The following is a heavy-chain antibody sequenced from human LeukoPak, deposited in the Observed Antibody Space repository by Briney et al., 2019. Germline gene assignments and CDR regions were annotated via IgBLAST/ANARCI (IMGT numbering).Heavy chain of an antibody. Sequence: PSQTLSLTCTVSGGSIDTGYYWNWIRQHPGKGLEWIGQISASGSTYYSPSLKSRLTMSVDTSTNQFSLKLSSVTAADTAVYYCARGDDHFDYWGQGSLVTVSS. J-gene: IGHJ4*02. V-gene: IGHV4-31*03. CDR3: ARGDDHFDY. CDR1: GGSIDTGYY. CDR2: ISASGST.